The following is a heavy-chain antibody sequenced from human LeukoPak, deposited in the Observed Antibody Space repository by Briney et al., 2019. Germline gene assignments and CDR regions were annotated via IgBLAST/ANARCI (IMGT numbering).Heavy chain of an antibody. CDR3: ARDLRQWPVGGYFDY. V-gene: IGHV3-33*01. Sequence: PGRSLRLSCAASGFTFSSYGMHWVRQAPGKGLEWVAVIWYDGSNKYYADSVKGRFTISRDNSKNTLYLQMNSLRAEDTAVYYCARDLRQWPVGGYFDYWGQGTLVTVSS. J-gene: IGHJ4*02. D-gene: IGHD6-19*01. CDR2: IWYDGSNK. CDR1: GFTFSSYG.